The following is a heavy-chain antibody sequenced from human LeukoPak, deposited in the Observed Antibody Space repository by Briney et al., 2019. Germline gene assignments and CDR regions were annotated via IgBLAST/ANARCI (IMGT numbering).Heavy chain of an antibody. J-gene: IGHJ4*02. CDR2: ISYDGSNK. Sequence: PGGSLRLSCAASGFIFSSYAMHWVRQAPGKGLEWVAVISYDGSNKYYADSVKGRFTISRDNSKNTLYLQMNSLRAEDTAVYYCAATMVRGVIEGFDYWGQGTLVTVSS. CDR1: GFIFSSYA. CDR3: AATMVRGVIEGFDY. D-gene: IGHD3-10*01. V-gene: IGHV3-30-3*01.